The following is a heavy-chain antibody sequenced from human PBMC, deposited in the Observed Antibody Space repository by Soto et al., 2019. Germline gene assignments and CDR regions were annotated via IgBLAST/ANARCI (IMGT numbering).Heavy chain of an antibody. CDR1: GYSFSIYW. D-gene: IGHD4-17*01. J-gene: IGHJ4*02. V-gene: IGHV5-51*01. CDR3: ARQDGDGLFYFDY. CDR2: IYPVDSDT. Sequence: GESLKISCKGSGYSFSIYWIAWVRQMPGKGLEWMGVIYPVDSDTRYSPSFQGQVTISVDKSISTAYLQWSSLQASDTAIYYCARQDGDGLFYFDYWGQGTPVTVSS.